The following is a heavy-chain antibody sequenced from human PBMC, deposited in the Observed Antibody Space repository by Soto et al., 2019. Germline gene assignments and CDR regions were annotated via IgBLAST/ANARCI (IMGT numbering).Heavy chain of an antibody. CDR1: GFTLSSYS. CDR3: AREGGTPEVFLERLSNGMAV. V-gene: IGHV3-21*01. Sequence: EVQLVESGGGLVKPGGSLRLSCAASGFTLSSYSMNLVRQAPGKGLEWVSCISSSSSYIYYADSVKGRFTISRDNAKSSLWVQVNSLRAEDTAVYSCAREGGTPEVFLERLSNGMAVWGQGTTVTVSS. D-gene: IGHD3-3*01. CDR2: ISSSSSYI. J-gene: IGHJ6*02.